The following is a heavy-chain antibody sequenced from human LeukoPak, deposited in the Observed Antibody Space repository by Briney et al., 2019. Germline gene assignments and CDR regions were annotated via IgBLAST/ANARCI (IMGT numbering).Heavy chain of an antibody. D-gene: IGHD3-10*01. CDR3: ARDRASWFDP. V-gene: IGHV3-7*01. CDR2: INKEGSET. CDR1: GFTLSSYW. J-gene: IGHJ5*02. Sequence: EPGGSLRLSCAASGFTLSSYWMSWVRLAPGKGLEWVANINKEGSETFYVDSVKGRFTISKDSAKNSLYLQMNSLRDEDTALYYCARDRASWFDPWGQGTLVIVSS.